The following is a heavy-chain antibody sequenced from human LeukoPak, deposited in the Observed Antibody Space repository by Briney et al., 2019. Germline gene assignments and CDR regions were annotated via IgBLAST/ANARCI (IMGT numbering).Heavy chain of an antibody. D-gene: IGHD1-14*01. V-gene: IGHV4-39*01. CDR3: ARLNHYYYYMDV. J-gene: IGHJ6*03. CDR1: GGSISSSSYY. Sequence: SETLSLTCTVSGGSISSSSYYWGWIRQPPGKGLEWIGSIYYSGSTYYNPSLKSRVTISVDTSKNQFSLKLSSVTAADTAVYYCARLNHYYYYMDVWGKGTTVTVSS. CDR2: IYYSGST.